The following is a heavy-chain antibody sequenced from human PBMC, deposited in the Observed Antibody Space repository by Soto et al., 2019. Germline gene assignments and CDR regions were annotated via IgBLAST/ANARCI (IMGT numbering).Heavy chain of an antibody. Sequence: ASVKVSCKASGYVFITRGVTWVRQAPGQGLEWMGWMNTDSGNTGYAQKFQGRVTMTRNTSISTAYMELSSLRSEDTAVYYCALDSRAPHGSGTVDYWGQGTLVTVSS. J-gene: IGHJ4*02. CDR3: ALDSRAPHGSGTVDY. CDR2: MNTDSGNT. V-gene: IGHV1-8*02. CDR1: GYVFITRG. D-gene: IGHD3-10*01.